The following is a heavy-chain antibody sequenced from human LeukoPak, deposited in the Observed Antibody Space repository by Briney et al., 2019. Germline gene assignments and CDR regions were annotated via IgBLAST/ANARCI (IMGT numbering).Heavy chain of an antibody. D-gene: IGHD2-2*01. CDR3: AKDHRYCSSTSCFGIFDY. CDR2: ISGSGGST. CDR1: GLTFSSYA. Sequence: GGSLRLSCAASGLTFSSYAMSWVRQAPGKGLEWVSAISGSGGSTYYADSVKGRFTISRDNSKNTLFLQMNSLRAEDTAVYYCAKDHRYCSSTSCFGIFDYWGQGTLVAVSS. V-gene: IGHV3-23*01. J-gene: IGHJ4*02.